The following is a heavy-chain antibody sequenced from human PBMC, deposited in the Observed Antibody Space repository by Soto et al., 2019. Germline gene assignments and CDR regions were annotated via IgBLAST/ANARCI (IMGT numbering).Heavy chain of an antibody. J-gene: IGHJ3*02. V-gene: IGHV1-2*04. CDR2: INPNSGGT. CDR1: GYTFTGYY. D-gene: IGHD1-1*01. Sequence: ASVKVSCKASGYTFTGYYMHWVRQAPGQGLEWMGWINPNSGGTNYAQKFQGWVTVTRDTSISTAYMELSRLRSDDTAVYYCARERKGLTRNTHAFDIWGQVTMVSV. CDR3: ARERKGLTRNTHAFDI.